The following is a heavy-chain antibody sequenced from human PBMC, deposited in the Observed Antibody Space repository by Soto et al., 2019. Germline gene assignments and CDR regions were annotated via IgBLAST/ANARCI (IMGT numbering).Heavy chain of an antibody. J-gene: IGHJ6*02. CDR2: IVVGSGNT. D-gene: IGHD3-10*01. CDR1: GFTFTSSA. V-gene: IGHV1-58*01. CDR3: AADASVVTTVRGVKTNYYYGMDV. Sequence: GASVKVSCKASGFTFTSSAVQWVRQARGQRLEWIGWIVVGSGNTNYAQKFQERVTITRDMSTSTAYMELSSLRSEDTAVYYCAADASVVTTVRGVKTNYYYGMDVWGQGTTVTVSS.